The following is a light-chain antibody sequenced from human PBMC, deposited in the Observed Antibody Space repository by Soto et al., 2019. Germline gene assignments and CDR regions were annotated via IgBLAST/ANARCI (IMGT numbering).Light chain of an antibody. Sequence: QSVLTQPPSASGTPGQRVTISCSGSSSNIGSNYVYWYHQLPGTAPKLVIYRNNQRPSGVPDRISGSKSGTSASLAISGLRSEDEADYYCSSYSSNNILSYVFGTGTKLTVL. V-gene: IGLV1-47*01. CDR1: SSNIGSNY. CDR3: SSYSSNNILSYV. J-gene: IGLJ1*01. CDR2: RNN.